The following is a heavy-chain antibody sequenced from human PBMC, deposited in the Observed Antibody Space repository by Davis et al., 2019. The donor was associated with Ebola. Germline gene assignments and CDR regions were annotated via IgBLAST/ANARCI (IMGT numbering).Heavy chain of an antibody. V-gene: IGHV3-30*04. J-gene: IGHJ4*02. D-gene: IGHD6-19*01. Sequence: GESLKISCAASGFTFSSYAMHWVRQAPGKGLEWVAVISYDGSKKYSADSVKGRFTISRDNSKNTLYLQMKSLRAEDTAVYYCARGSLVAGFDYWGQGTLVTVSS. CDR2: ISYDGSKK. CDR1: GFTFSSYA. CDR3: ARGSLVAGFDY.